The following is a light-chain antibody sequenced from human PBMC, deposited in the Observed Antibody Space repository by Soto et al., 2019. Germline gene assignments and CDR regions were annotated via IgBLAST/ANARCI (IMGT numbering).Light chain of an antibody. CDR2: EHS. J-gene: IGLJ2*01. V-gene: IGLV2-8*01. CDR1: NSDVGGYNY. CDR3: SSYAGSTSFVV. Sequence: QSALTQPPSASGSPGQSVTISCTGTNSDVGGYNYVSWYQQHPGKAPKLMIYEHSKRPSGVPDRFSGSKSGNTASLTVSGLQAEDEADYYCSSYAGSTSFVVFSGGTKLTVL.